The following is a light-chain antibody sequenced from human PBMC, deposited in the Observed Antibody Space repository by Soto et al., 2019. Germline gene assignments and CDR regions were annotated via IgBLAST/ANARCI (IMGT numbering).Light chain of an antibody. Sequence: EIVMTQSPATLSVSPGESATLSCRASQSVSSNLAWHQQKPGQAPRILMYDASTRATGISARFSGSGSGTDFTLTISSLEPEDFAVYYCQQRSNWPTFGQGTKVDIK. J-gene: IGKJ1*01. CDR3: QQRSNWPT. V-gene: IGKV3-11*01. CDR1: QSVSSN. CDR2: DAS.